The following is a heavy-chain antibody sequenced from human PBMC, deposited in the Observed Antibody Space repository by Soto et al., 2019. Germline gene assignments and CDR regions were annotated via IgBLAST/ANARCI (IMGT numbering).Heavy chain of an antibody. V-gene: IGHV4-39*01. CDR3: ARQGIVGNWRFDP. CDR2: IYYSGST. D-gene: IGHD1-26*01. J-gene: IGHJ5*02. CDR1: GGSISSSSYY. Sequence: KTSETLSLTCTVSGGSISSSSYYWGWIRQPPGKGLEWIGSIYYSGSTYYNPSLKSRVTISVDTSKNQFSPKLSSVTAADTAVYYCARQGIVGNWRFDPWGQGTLVTVSS.